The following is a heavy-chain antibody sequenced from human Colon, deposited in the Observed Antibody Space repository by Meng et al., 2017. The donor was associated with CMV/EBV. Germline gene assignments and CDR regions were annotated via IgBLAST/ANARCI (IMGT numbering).Heavy chain of an antibody. CDR2: IWFDDSKK. J-gene: IGHJ4*02. Sequence: ASGFNFGSHGMHWVRQAQGKGLEWLAVIWFDDSKKHYADSLKGRFTISRDNFKNTLYLHMDNLGADDTAVYYCAKVRDSGGWGSLDHWGQGILVTVSS. CDR1: GFNFGSHG. D-gene: IGHD6-19*01. CDR3: AKVRDSGGWGSLDH. V-gene: IGHV3-33*06.